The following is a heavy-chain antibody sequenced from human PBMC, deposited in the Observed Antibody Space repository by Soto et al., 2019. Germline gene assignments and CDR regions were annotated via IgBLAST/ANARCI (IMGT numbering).Heavy chain of an antibody. J-gene: IGHJ4*02. V-gene: IGHV3-23*01. CDR3: TKGSWVHPRSEGGNWPGH. Sequence: EVQFLESGGGLVQPGGSLRLSCAASGVTFSNYAMNWVRQAPGKGLEWVSGISHSGSSTYYADSVKGRFTISRDNSKNTLFSQMNRLSAADTAVYYCTKGSWVHPRSEGGNWPGHWGQGTLFIVSS. CDR2: ISHSGSST. D-gene: IGHD1-1*01. CDR1: GVTFSNYA.